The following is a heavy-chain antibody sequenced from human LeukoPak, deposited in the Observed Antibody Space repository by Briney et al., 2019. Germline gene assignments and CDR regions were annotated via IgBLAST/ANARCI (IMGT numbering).Heavy chain of an antibody. Sequence: PGGSLRLSCAASGFTFSIYAMSWVRQAPGKGLEWVSVIYSGGSTYYADSVKGRFTTSRDNAKNSLYLQMNSLRAEDTAVYYCARDRVVYSGYDHDYWGQGTLVTVSS. V-gene: IGHV3-66*01. CDR2: IYSGGST. CDR1: GFTFSIYA. CDR3: ARDRVVYSGYDHDY. D-gene: IGHD5-12*01. J-gene: IGHJ4*02.